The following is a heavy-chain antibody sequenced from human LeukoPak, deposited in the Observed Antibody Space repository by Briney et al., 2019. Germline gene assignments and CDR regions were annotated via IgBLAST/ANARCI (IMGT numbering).Heavy chain of an antibody. CDR1: GYTFTGYY. D-gene: IGHD3-22*01. Sequence: ASVKVSCKASGYTFTGYYMHWVRQAPGQGLEWMGWINPNSGGTNYAQKFQGRVTMTRDTSISTAYMELSRPRSDDTAVYYCHSYYYDSSGYYVRKYYFDYWGQGTLVTVSS. J-gene: IGHJ4*02. CDR3: HSYYYDSSGYYVRKYYFDY. V-gene: IGHV1-2*02. CDR2: INPNSGGT.